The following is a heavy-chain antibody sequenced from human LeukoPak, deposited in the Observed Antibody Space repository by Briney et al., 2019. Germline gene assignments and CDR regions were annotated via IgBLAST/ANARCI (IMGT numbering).Heavy chain of an antibody. CDR3: ARSKVVTPSSAFDI. CDR1: GFTFSSYS. V-gene: IGHV3-48*04. D-gene: IGHD4-23*01. CDR2: ISSSSSTI. Sequence: PGGSLRLSCAASGFTFSSYSMNWVRQAPGKGLEWVSYISSSSSTIYYADSVKGRFTISRDNAKNSLYLQMNSLRAEDTAVYYCARSKVVTPSSAFDIWGQGTMVTVSS. J-gene: IGHJ3*02.